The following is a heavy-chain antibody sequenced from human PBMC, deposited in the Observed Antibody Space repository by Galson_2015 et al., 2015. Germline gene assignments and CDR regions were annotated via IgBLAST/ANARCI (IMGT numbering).Heavy chain of an antibody. CDR3: TTVAYCSSTSCPPCSSYYGMDV. D-gene: IGHD2-2*01. CDR2: IKSNTDGGTI. V-gene: IGHV3-15*01. CDR1: VFSFNNAW. Sequence: SCAASVFSFNNAWLSWVRQAPGKGLEWVGRIKSNTDGGTIDYAAPVKGRFTISRDDSKNTLYLQMNSLRTEDTAMYYCTTVAYCSSTSCPPCSSYYGMDVSGPGTTVAVSS. J-gene: IGHJ6*02.